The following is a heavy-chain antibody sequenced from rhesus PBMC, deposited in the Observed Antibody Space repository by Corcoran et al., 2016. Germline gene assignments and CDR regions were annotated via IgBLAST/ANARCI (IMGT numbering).Heavy chain of an antibody. Sequence: QVQLQESGPGVVTPSETLSLTCAVSGGTISSGYDYWSWLRQPPGKGLGWLGGLEWIGGIYSNSESTNYNPSLKSRVTISKDTSKNQFSLKLSSVTATDTAVYYCARDALWSGSFFDYWGQGVLVTVSS. CDR3: ARDALWSGSFFDY. V-gene: IGHV4S12*01. D-gene: IGHD3-3*01. J-gene: IGHJ4*01. CDR1: GGTISSGYDY. CDR2: IYSNSEST.